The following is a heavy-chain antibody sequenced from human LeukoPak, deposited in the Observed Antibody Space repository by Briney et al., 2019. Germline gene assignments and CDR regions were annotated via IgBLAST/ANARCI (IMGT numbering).Heavy chain of an antibody. Sequence: GASVKVSCKASGGTFSSYAISWVRQAPGQGLEWMGRIIPILGIANYAQKFQGRVTITADKSTSTAYMELSSLRSEDTAVYYCAGSIAAAGTTIYYYYGMDVWGQGTTVTVSS. CDR1: GGTFSSYA. V-gene: IGHV1-69*04. CDR2: IIPILGIA. D-gene: IGHD6-13*01. CDR3: AGSIAAAGTTIYYYYGMDV. J-gene: IGHJ6*02.